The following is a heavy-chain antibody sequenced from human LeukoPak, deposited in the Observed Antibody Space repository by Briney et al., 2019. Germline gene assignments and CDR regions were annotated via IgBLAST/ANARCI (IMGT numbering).Heavy chain of an antibody. CDR1: GYTFTGYY. D-gene: IGHD6-19*01. J-gene: IGHJ4*02. CDR3: ARDRPHVYSSGWSGSY. V-gene: IGHV1-2*02. CDR2: INPNSGGT. Sequence: GASVKVSCKTSGYTFTGYYMHWVRQAPGQGLEWMGWINPNSGGTNYAQKFQGRVTMTRDTSISTAYMELSRLRSDDTAVYYCARDRPHVYSSGWSGSYWGQGTLVTVSS.